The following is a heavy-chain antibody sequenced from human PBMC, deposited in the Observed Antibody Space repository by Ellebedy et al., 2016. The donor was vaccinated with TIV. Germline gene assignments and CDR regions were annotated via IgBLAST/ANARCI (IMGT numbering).Heavy chain of an antibody. V-gene: IGHV3-30-3*01. D-gene: IGHD3-10*01. J-gene: IGHJ4*02. CDR1: GFTFSNYA. Sequence: GESLKISCAASGFTFSNYALHWVRQAPGKGLEWVAVISHDSTDKYYADSVKGRFTISRDNSKNTLYLQMNSLRAEDTAVYYCAREGWFGELFDYWGQGTLVTVSS. CDR2: ISHDSTDK. CDR3: AREGWFGELFDY.